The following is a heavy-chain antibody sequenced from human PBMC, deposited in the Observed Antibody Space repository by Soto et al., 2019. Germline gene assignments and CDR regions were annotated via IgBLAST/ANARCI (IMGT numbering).Heavy chain of an antibody. CDR1: GFTFDDYT. Sequence: EVQLVESGGVVVQPGGSLRLSCAASGFTFDDYTMHWVRQAPGKGLEWVSLINWDGATTQYAVSVKGRFTISRDNTKNSLYLQMNSLRTEDTALYYCAKEYGSSWDPFFDYGGQGTLVTVSS. J-gene: IGHJ4*02. D-gene: IGHD6-13*01. CDR2: INWDGATT. CDR3: AKEYGSSWDPFFDY. V-gene: IGHV3-43*01.